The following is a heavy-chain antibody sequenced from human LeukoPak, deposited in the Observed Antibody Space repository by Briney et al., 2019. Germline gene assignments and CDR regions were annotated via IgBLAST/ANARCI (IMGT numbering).Heavy chain of an antibody. CDR2: IRSKAYGGTT. CDR3: TRGEMATITVRFDY. Sequence: PGGSLRLSCTASGFTFGDYAMSWFRQASGKGLEWGGFIRSKAYGGTTEYAASVKGRFTISRDDSKSIAYLQMNSLKTEDTAVYYCTRGEMATITVRFDYWGQGTLVTVSS. CDR1: GFTFGDYA. D-gene: IGHD5-24*01. J-gene: IGHJ4*02. V-gene: IGHV3-49*03.